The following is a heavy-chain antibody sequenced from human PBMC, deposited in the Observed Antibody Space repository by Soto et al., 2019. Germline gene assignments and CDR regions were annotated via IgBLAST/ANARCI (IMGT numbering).Heavy chain of an antibody. J-gene: IGHJ4*02. D-gene: IGHD3-16*01. CDR3: AANAYDYVWGRFFDY. V-gene: IGHV1-58*01. Sequence: SVKVSCKASGFTFTSSAVQWVRQARGQRLEWIGWIVVGSGNTNYAQKFQERVTITRDMSTSTAYMELSSLRSEDTAVYYCAANAYDYVWGRFFDYWGQGTLVTGSS. CDR1: GFTFTSSA. CDR2: IVVGSGNT.